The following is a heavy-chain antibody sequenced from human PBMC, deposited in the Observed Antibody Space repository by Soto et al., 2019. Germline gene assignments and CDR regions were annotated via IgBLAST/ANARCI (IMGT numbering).Heavy chain of an antibody. D-gene: IGHD6-13*01. CDR2: IYYSGST. CDR3: ARTLAAAGFDP. Sequence: SETLSLTCTVSGGSISSYYWSWIRQPPGKGLEWIGYIYYSGSTNYNPSLKSRVTMSVDTSKNQFSLKLSSVTAADTAVYYCARTLAAAGFDPWGQGTLVTVSS. V-gene: IGHV4-59*08. CDR1: GGSISSYY. J-gene: IGHJ5*02.